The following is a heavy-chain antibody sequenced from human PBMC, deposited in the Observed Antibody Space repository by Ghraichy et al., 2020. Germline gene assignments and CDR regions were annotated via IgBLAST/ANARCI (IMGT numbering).Heavy chain of an antibody. CDR3: ARAGYDFWSGYTLGAFDI. CDR2: INHSGST. CDR1: GGSFSGYY. J-gene: IGHJ3*02. V-gene: IGHV4-34*01. D-gene: IGHD3-3*01. Sequence: SETLSLTCAVYGGSFSGYYWSWIRQPPGKGLEWIGEINHSGSTNYNPSLKSRVTISVDTSKNQFSLKLSSVTAADTAVYYCARAGYDFWSGYTLGAFDIWGQGTMVTVSS.